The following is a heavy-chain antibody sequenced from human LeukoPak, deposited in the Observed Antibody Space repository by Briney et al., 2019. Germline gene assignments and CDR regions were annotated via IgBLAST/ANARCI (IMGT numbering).Heavy chain of an antibody. J-gene: IGHJ3*02. CDR1: GGSISSYY. V-gene: IGHV4-59*08. CDR2: IYYSGST. Sequence: SETLSLTCTVSGGSISSYYWSWIRQPPGKGLEWIGYIYYSGSTNYNPSLKSRVTMSVDTSKNQFSLKLSSVTAADTAVYYCAREGALYCSSTSCHRGGAFDIWGQGTMVTVSS. D-gene: IGHD2-2*02. CDR3: AREGALYCSSTSCHRGGAFDI.